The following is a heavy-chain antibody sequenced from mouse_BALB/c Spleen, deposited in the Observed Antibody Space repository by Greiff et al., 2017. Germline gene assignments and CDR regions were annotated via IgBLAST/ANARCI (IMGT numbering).Heavy chain of an antibody. Sequence: EVKLVESGPGLVKPSQSLSLTCTVTGYSITSDYAWNWIRQFPGNKLEWMGYISYSGSTSYNPSLKSRISITRDTSKNQFFLQLNSVTTEDTATYYCASYGYDDEAMDYWGQGTSVTVSS. CDR3: ASYGYDDEAMDY. D-gene: IGHD2-2*01. CDR2: ISYSGST. CDR1: GYSITSDYA. V-gene: IGHV3-2*02. J-gene: IGHJ4*01.